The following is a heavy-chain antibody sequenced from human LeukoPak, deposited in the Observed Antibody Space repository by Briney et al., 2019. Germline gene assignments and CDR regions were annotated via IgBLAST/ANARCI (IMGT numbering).Heavy chain of an antibody. CDR2: IYISGRT. V-gene: IGHV4-4*07. Sequence: SETLSLTCTISGGSISGYYWSWLRQPAGKGLEWIGRIYISGRTTYNPSLESRVTMSVDTSKNRFSLNLRSVTAADAAVYYCGRGDFGDSDVFRLWGQGTLVSVSS. J-gene: IGHJ4*02. CDR3: GRGDFGDSDVFRL. CDR1: GGSISGYY. D-gene: IGHD4-17*01.